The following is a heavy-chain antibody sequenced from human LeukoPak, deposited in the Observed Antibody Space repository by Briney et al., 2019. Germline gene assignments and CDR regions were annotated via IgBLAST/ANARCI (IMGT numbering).Heavy chain of an antibody. CDR3: ARARGYCSSTSCYVYYYYGMDV. CDR2: MNPNSGNT. Sequence: GASVKVSCKASGYTFTSYDTNWVRQATGQGLEWMGWMNPNSGNTGYAQKFQGRVTMTRNTSISTAYMELSSLRSEDTAVYYCARARGYCSSTSCYVYYYYGMDVWGQGTTVTVSS. CDR1: GYTFTSYD. V-gene: IGHV1-8*01. J-gene: IGHJ6*02. D-gene: IGHD2-2*01.